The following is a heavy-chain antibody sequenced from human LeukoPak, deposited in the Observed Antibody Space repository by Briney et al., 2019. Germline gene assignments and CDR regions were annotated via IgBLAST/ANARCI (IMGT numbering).Heavy chain of an antibody. CDR2: IIPIFGIA. V-gene: IGHV1-69*04. Sequence: SVKVSCKACGGNFSGYAISWVRQAPGQGLEWMGRIIPIFGIANYAQKFQGRGTITADKSTSTAYMELSSLRSEDTAVYYCARELRDSSGYYHPDYWGHGTLVTVSS. CDR3: ARELRDSSGYYHPDY. J-gene: IGHJ4*01. CDR1: GGNFSGYA. D-gene: IGHD3-22*01.